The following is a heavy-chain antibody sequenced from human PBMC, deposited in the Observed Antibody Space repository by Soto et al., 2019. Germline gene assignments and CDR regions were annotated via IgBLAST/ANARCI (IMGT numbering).Heavy chain of an antibody. CDR1: GDRVSSNSAA. D-gene: IGHD5-12*01. CDR2: TYYRSKWYN. V-gene: IGHV6-1*01. CDR3: ARVGYDLQGSRYGMDV. Sequence: SQTLSLTCAISGDRVSSNSAAWNWIRQSPSRGLEWLGRTYYRSKWYNDYAVSVKSRITINPDTSKNQFSLQLNSVTPEDTAVYYCARVGYDLQGSRYGMDVWGQGTTVTVSS. J-gene: IGHJ6*02.